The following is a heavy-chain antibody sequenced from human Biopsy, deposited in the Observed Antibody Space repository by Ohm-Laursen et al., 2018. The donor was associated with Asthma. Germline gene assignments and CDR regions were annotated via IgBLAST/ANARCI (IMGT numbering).Heavy chain of an antibody. Sequence: ASVSASRKASGYTFISYAIHWGRQAPGQRLEWMVWINAGNGNTKYSQKFQGRVTITRDTSASTAYMELSSLRSEDTAVYYCARTYYDFLTGQVIDAFAIWGQGTMVTVSS. D-gene: IGHD3-9*01. CDR2: INAGNGNT. CDR3: ARTYYDFLTGQVIDAFAI. CDR1: GYTFISYA. V-gene: IGHV1-3*01. J-gene: IGHJ3*02.